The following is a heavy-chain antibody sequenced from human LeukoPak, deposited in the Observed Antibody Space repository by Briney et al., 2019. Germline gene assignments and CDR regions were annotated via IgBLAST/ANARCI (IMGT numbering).Heavy chain of an antibody. CDR3: AKGVYIYGNLFDY. J-gene: IGHJ4*02. Sequence: PGGSLRLSCVASGFIFSNYWMSWVRQAPGKALEWVASIKSDGSEKNYVDSVKGRFTISRDNAKNSLYLHMSSLTAEDTAVYYCAKGVYIYGNLFDYWGQGTLVTVSS. CDR2: IKSDGSEK. V-gene: IGHV3-7*01. CDR1: GFIFSNYW. D-gene: IGHD3-3*02.